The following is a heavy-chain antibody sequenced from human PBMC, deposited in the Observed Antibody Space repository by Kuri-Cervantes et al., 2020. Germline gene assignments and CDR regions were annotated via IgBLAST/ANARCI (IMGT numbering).Heavy chain of an antibody. D-gene: IGHD6-6*01. CDR3: ASEQLDQTLDYYYMDV. CDR1: GGTFSSYA. Sequence: SVKVSCKASGGTFSSYAISWVRQAPGQGLEWMGGIIPIFGTANYAQKFQGRVTITRDTSASTAYMELSSLRSEDTAVYYCASEQLDQTLDYYYMDVWAKGPRSPSP. J-gene: IGHJ6*03. CDR2: IIPIFGTA. V-gene: IGHV1-69*05.